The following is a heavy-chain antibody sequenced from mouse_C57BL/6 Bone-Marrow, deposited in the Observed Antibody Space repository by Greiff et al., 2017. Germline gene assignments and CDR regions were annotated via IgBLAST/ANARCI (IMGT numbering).Heavy chain of an antibody. J-gene: IGHJ4*01. Sequence: EVQGVESGGGLVKPGGSLKLSCAASGFTFSSYAMSWVRQTPEKRLEWVATISDGGSYTYYPDNVKGRFTISRDNAKNNLYLQMSHLKSEDTAMYYCARDGLPYGNPYYYATDYWGQGTSVTVSS. CDR3: ARDGLPYGNPYYYATDY. D-gene: IGHD1-1*01. CDR1: GFTFSSYA. V-gene: IGHV5-4*01. CDR2: ISDGGSYT.